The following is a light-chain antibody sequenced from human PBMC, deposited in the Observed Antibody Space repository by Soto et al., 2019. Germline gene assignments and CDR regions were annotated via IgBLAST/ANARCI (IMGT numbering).Light chain of an antibody. CDR2: EVT. CDR3: GSSTDTDTLVI. J-gene: IGLJ2*01. Sequence: QSALTQPASVSGSPGQSITISCTGTTSDVGRYKFVSWYQHHPGKAPKLLIFEVTNRPSGVSSRFSGSKSGNTASLTISGLQTXXXXTYYCGSSTDTDTLVIFGGGTKVTVL. V-gene: IGLV2-14*01. CDR1: TSDVGRYKF.